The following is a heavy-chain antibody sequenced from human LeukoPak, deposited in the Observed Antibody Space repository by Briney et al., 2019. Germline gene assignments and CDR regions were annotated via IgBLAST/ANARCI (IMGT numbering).Heavy chain of an antibody. D-gene: IGHD2-2*02. Sequence: GGSLRLSCAASGLTFSNYAMSWVRQAPGKGLEWVSGISDSGGSTHYADSVKGRFTISRDNAKNSLYLQMNSLRAEDTAVYYRARRVVVVPAAILFDPWGQGTLVTVSS. CDR1: GLTFSNYA. CDR2: ISDSGGST. V-gene: IGHV3-23*01. CDR3: ARRVVVVPAAILFDP. J-gene: IGHJ5*02.